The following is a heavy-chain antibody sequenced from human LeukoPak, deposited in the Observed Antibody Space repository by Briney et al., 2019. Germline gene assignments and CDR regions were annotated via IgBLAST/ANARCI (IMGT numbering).Heavy chain of an antibody. CDR2: MNPNSGNT. CDR3: ARPYYYGSGSYRYYYYGMDV. D-gene: IGHD3-10*01. V-gene: IGHV1-8*01. Sequence: ASVKVSCKASGYTFSSYGITWVRQAPGQGLEWMGWMNPNSGNTGYAQKFQGRVTMTRNTSISTAYMELSSLRSEDTAVYYCARPYYYGSGSYRYYYYGMDVWGQGTTVIVSS. CDR1: GYTFSSYG. J-gene: IGHJ6*02.